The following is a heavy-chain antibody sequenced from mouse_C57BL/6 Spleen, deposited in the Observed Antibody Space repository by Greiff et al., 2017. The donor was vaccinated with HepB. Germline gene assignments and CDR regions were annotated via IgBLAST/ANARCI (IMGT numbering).Heavy chain of an antibody. V-gene: IGHV3-1*01. CDR1: GYSITSGYD. D-gene: IGHD2-4*01. CDR2: ISYSGST. CDR3: AREGLRRGYYAMDY. Sequence: EVHLVESGPGMVKPSQSLSLTCTVTGYSITSGYDWHWIRHFPGNKLEWMGYISYSGSTNYNPSLKSRISITHDTSKNHFFLKLNSVTTEDTATYYCAREGLRRGYYAMDYWGQGTSVTVSS. J-gene: IGHJ4*01.